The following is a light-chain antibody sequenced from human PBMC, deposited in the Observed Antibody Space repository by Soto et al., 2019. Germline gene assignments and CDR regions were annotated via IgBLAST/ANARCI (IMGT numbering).Light chain of an antibody. V-gene: IGKV3-20*01. CDR2: AVS. CDR3: QQYASAPFS. CDR1: HSINTSF. Sequence: EIVLTQSPGTLSLSPGDRATLSCRASHSINTSFLAWFQQKPGQAPRLLIYAVSTRATGVPDRFSGSASETDFTLTINRLEPEDSAVYYCQQYASAPFSLGPGTKVDIK. J-gene: IGKJ3*01.